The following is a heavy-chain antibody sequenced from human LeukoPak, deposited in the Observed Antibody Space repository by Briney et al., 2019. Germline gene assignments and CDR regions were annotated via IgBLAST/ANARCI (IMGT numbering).Heavy chain of an antibody. CDR2: LYYGGST. CDR3: ARGHFYDNSSYYVYFFDS. CDR1: GGSIDSYD. D-gene: IGHD3-22*01. J-gene: IGHJ4*02. Sequence: SETLSLTCTVSGGSIDSYDWSWIRQPPGKGLEWIGYLYYGGSTRYNPSLKSRVSISRDTSKNQFSLKLSSATAADTAVYYCARGHFYDNSSYYVYFFDSWGQGTLVTVSS. V-gene: IGHV4-59*01.